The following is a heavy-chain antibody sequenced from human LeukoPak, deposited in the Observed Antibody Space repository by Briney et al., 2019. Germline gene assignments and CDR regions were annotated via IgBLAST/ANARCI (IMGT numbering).Heavy chain of an antibody. CDR2: ISSSSSYI. J-gene: IGHJ4*02. D-gene: IGHD6-13*01. V-gene: IGHV3-21*01. Sequence: GGSLRLSCAASGFTFSSYSMNWVRQAPGKGLEWVSSISSSSSYIYYADSVKGRFTISRDNAKNSLYLQMNSLRAEDTAVYYCARETTGYSSSWPYWGQGTLVTVSS. CDR3: ARETTGYSSSWPY. CDR1: GFTFSSYS.